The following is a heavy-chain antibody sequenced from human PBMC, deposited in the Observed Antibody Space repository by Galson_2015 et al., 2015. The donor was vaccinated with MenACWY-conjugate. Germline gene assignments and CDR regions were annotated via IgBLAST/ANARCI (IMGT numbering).Heavy chain of an antibody. D-gene: IGHD3-16*02. CDR3: ARGIVSFGGLIVAFYLDN. CDR1: GFTFHDYA. CDR2: INWKGDST. Sequence: SLRLSCAASGFTFHDYAMGWVRHAPGKGLEWVSSINWKGDSTGYADSVKGRFTISRDNAKNSLYLQMNSLRAEDTALYYWARGIVSFGGLIVAFYLDNWGLGTLVTVSS. V-gene: IGHV3-20*04. J-gene: IGHJ4*02.